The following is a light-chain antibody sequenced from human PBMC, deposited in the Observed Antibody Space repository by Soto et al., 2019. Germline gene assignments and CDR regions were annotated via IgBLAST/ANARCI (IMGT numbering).Light chain of an antibody. Sequence: EIELTQSPGTLSLSPGERATLSCRASQSVSSSYLSWYQQKPDQAPRLLNYGASSRATGIPDRFSGSGCGTDFTLTISRLEPEDFAVYYCQQYGSSPPITFGQGTRLEIK. CDR3: QQYGSSPPIT. J-gene: IGKJ5*01. CDR2: GAS. V-gene: IGKV3-20*01. CDR1: QSVSSSY.